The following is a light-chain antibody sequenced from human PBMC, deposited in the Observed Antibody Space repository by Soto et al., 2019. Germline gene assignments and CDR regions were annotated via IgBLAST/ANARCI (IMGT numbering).Light chain of an antibody. Sequence: QAVLTQPPSSSASPGESARLTCTLPSDINVGSYNIYWYQQTPGSPPRYLLYYYSDSDKGQGSGVPSRFSGSKDASANTGILLISGLQSEDEADYYCMIWPSNARGVFGGGTKLTVL. CDR2: YYSDSDK. CDR3: MIWPSNARGV. V-gene: IGLV5-37*01. CDR1: SDINVGSYN. J-gene: IGLJ2*01.